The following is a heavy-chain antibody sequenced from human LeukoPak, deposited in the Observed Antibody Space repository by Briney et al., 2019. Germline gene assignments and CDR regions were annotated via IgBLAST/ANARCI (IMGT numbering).Heavy chain of an antibody. Sequence: PGGSLRLSCVASRFTFSSYWMSWVRQAPGKGLEWVANIKYDGSEKYYVDSVKGRFIISRDNAKKSLYLQMNSLRAEDTAVYYCARHKYSTSWGFECYFDFWGQGTLVTVSS. D-gene: IGHD2-2*01. V-gene: IGHV3-7*01. CDR1: RFTFSSYW. CDR3: ARHKYSTSWGFECYFDF. J-gene: IGHJ4*02. CDR2: IKYDGSEK.